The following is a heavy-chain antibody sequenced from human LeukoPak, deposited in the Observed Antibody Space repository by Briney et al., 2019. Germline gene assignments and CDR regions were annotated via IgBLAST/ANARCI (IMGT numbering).Heavy chain of an antibody. V-gene: IGHV3-48*02. CDR3: ARILGLTLDY. J-gene: IGHJ4*02. CDR2: LVTSGNTI. Sequence: GGSLRLSCAASGFTFSGYSMNWVRQAPGRGLEWVSYLVTSGNTIYYADSVKGRYTISRDNAKNSLYLQMNSLRDEDTAVYYCARILGLTLDYWGQGALVTVSS. CDR1: GFTFSGYS. D-gene: IGHD1-14*01.